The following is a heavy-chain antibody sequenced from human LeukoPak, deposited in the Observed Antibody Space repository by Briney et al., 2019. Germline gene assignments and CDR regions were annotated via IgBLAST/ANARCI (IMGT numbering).Heavy chain of an antibody. V-gene: IGHV4-34*01. CDR3: ARLTLYYDFWSGYYKSYYFDY. D-gene: IGHD3-3*01. Sequence: SETLSLTCAVYGGSFSGYYWSWIRHPPGKGLEWIGEINHSGSTNYNPSLKSRVTISVDTSKNQFSLKLSSVTAADTAVYYCARLTLYYDFWSGYYKSYYFDYWGQGTLVTVSS. CDR2: INHSGST. J-gene: IGHJ4*02. CDR1: GGSFSGYY.